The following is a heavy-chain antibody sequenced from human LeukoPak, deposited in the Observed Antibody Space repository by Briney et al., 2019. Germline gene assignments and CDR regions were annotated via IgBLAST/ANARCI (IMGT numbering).Heavy chain of an antibody. CDR3: AKDVSYSSSPYYFDY. Sequence: GRSLRLSCAASGFTFSSYGMHWVRQAPGKGLEWVAVISYDGSNKYYADSVKGRFTISRDNSKNTLYLQMNSLRAEDTAVYYCAKDVSYSSSPYYFDYWGQGTLVTVSS. CDR1: GFTFSSYG. J-gene: IGHJ4*02. CDR2: ISYDGSNK. V-gene: IGHV3-30*18. D-gene: IGHD6-13*01.